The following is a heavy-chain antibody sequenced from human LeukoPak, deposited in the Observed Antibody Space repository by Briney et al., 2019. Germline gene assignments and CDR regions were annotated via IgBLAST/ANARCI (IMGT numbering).Heavy chain of an antibody. J-gene: IGHJ4*02. CDR1: GGTFSSYA. V-gene: IGHV1-69*04. CDR2: IIPILGIA. D-gene: IGHD6-13*01. CDR3: ASIPDSSSWYLFLTS. Sequence: SVKVSCKASGGTFSSYATSWVRQAPGQGLEWMGRIIPILGIANYAQKFQGRVTITADESTSTAYMELSSLRSEDTAVYYCASIPDSSSWYLFLTSWGQGTLVTVSS.